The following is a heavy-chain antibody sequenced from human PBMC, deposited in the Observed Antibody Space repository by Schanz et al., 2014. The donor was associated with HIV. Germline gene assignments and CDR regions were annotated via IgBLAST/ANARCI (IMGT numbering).Heavy chain of an antibody. J-gene: IGHJ4*02. V-gene: IGHV3-15*01. Sequence: EVQLLESGGGLVQPGGSLRLSCAASGFTFSNAWMNWVRQAPGKGLEWVGRIKSKTDGGTTDYAAPVKGRFTISRDNAKNSLYLQMSSLRADDTAVYYCARDSGPGIYWGQGTLVTVSS. CDR3: ARDSGPGIY. D-gene: IGHD3-10*01. CDR2: IKSKTDGGTT. CDR1: GFTFSNAW.